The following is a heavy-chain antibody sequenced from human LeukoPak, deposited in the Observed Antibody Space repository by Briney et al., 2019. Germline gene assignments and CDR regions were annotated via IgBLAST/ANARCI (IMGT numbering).Heavy chain of an antibody. D-gene: IGHD3-22*01. CDR1: CGSISSSSYY. J-gene: IGHJ4*02. CDR3: ARQGDSSGYYYFDY. CDR2: IYYSGST. V-gene: IGHV4-39*01. Sequence: SETLSLTCTVSCGSISSSSYYWGWIRQPPGKGLEWIGSIYYSGSTYYNPSLKSRVTISVDTSKNQSSLKLSSVTAADTAVYYCARQGDSSGYYYFDYWGQGTLVTVSS.